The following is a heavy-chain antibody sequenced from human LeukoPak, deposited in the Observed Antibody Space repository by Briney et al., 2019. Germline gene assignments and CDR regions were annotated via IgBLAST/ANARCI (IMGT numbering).Heavy chain of an antibody. CDR2: IYYSGST. D-gene: IGHD6-13*01. Sequence: SETLSLTCTVSGGSISSSSYYWGWIRQPPGKGLEWIGSIYYSGSTYYNPSLKSRVTISVDTSKNQFSLKLSSVTAADTAVYYCARDLAGYSSSWYAWFDPWGQGTLVTVSS. J-gene: IGHJ5*02. V-gene: IGHV4-39*02. CDR1: GGSISSSSYY. CDR3: ARDLAGYSSSWYAWFDP.